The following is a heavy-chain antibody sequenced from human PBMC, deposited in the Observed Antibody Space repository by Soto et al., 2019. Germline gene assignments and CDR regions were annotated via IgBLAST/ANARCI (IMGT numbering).Heavy chain of an antibody. Sequence: QVQLQESGPGLVKPSQTLSLTCTVSGGSISSGDYYWSWIRQPPGKGLEWIGYIYYSGSTYYNPSLKSRVTISVDTSKNQFSLKLSSETAADTAVYYCARDGGVEMATDYFDYWGQGTLVTVSS. CDR1: GGSISSGDYY. V-gene: IGHV4-30-4*01. CDR3: ARDGGVEMATDYFDY. CDR2: IYYSGST. D-gene: IGHD5-12*01. J-gene: IGHJ4*02.